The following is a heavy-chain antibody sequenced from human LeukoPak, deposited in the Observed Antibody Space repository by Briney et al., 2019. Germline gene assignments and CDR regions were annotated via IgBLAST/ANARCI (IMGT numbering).Heavy chain of an antibody. D-gene: IGHD6-13*01. V-gene: IGHV3-30*18. CDR2: ISYDGSNK. J-gene: IGHJ4*02. Sequence: PGGSLRLSCAASGFTFSSYGMHWVRQAPGKGLEWVAVISYDGSNKYYADSVKGRFTISRDNSKNTLYLQMNSLRAEDTAVYYCAKVDSGGSSWYPFDYRGQGTLVTVSS. CDR1: GFTFSSYG. CDR3: AKVDSGGSSWYPFDY.